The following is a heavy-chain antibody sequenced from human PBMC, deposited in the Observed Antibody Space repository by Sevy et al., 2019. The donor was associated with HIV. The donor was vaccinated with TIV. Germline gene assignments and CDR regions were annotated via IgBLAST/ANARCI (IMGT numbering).Heavy chain of an antibody. D-gene: IGHD3-10*01. CDR3: ARGSGASGSYYIPNAFDI. CDR2: IIPIFGAA. J-gene: IGHJ3*02. Sequence: ASVKVSCKASGGTFSSYAISWVRQAPGQGLEWMGGIIPIFGAANYAQKFQGRVTITADESTSTAYMELSSLRSEDTAVYYCARGSGASGSYYIPNAFDIWGQGTMVTVSS. CDR1: GGTFSSYA. V-gene: IGHV1-69*13.